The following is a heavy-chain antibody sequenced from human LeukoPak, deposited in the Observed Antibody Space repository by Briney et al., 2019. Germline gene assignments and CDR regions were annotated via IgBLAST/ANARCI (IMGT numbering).Heavy chain of an antibody. CDR1: GFTFSTYW. CDR3: ARDLLWFGEGFDY. Sequence: GGSLRLSCAASGFTFSTYWMNWVRQAPGKGLEWVANIKKDGSQKYYVDSVKGRFTISRDNSKNTLYLQMNSLRAEDTAVYYCARDLLWFGEGFDYWGQGTLVTVSS. V-gene: IGHV3-7*03. CDR2: IKKDGSQK. D-gene: IGHD3-10*01. J-gene: IGHJ4*02.